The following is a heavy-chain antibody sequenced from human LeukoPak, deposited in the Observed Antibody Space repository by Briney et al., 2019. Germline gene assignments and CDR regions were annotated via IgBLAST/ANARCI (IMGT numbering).Heavy chain of an antibody. Sequence: PSETLSLTCTVSGGSISSGDYYWSWIRQPPGKGLEWIGYIYYSGSTYYNPSLKSRVSISVDTSKNQFSLKLSSVTAADTAVYYCARESMRRGRDGYTSAFDIWGQGTMVTVSS. CDR3: ARESMRRGRDGYTSAFDI. V-gene: IGHV4-30-4*01. D-gene: IGHD5-24*01. J-gene: IGHJ3*02. CDR2: IYYSGST. CDR1: GGSISSGDYY.